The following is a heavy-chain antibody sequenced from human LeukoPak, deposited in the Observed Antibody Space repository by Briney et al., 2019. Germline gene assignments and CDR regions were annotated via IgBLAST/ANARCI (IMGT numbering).Heavy chain of an antibody. CDR3: VMTQKWLAFDY. CDR1: VGSISGRY. Sequence: PSETLSLTCAVSVGSISGRYWSWIRQPPGKGLEWIANWRYDGSPNYTPSLESRATISLDTSKNQFSLRLTSVTAADTAVYYCVMTQKWLAFDYWGQGILVTVSS. CDR2: WRYDGSP. D-gene: IGHD6-19*01. V-gene: IGHV4-59*08. J-gene: IGHJ4*02.